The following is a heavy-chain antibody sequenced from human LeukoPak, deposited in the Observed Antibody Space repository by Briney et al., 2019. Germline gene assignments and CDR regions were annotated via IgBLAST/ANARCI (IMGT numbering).Heavy chain of an antibody. V-gene: IGHV3-30*03. J-gene: IGHJ5*02. CDR1: GFSFRNYG. CDR2: ISYDGSDK. D-gene: IGHD3-10*01. CDR3: VGVVRFHNWFDP. Sequence: GGSLRLSCAASGFSFRNYGIHWVRQAPGKGLEWVAVISYDGSDKHYAGSVKGRFTISRDNSKNTLYLQMISLRAEDTAVYYCVGVVRFHNWFDPWGQGTLVIVSS.